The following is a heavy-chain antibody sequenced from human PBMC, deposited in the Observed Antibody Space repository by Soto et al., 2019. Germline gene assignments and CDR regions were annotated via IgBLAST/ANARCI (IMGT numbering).Heavy chain of an antibody. CDR1: GFTFSSYG. CDR2: ISYDGSNK. CDR3: AKDVTSPPVAIYDSYGMDV. J-gene: IGHJ6*02. D-gene: IGHD3-3*01. V-gene: IGHV3-30*18. Sequence: LRLSCAASGFTFSSYGMHWVRQAPGKGLEWVAVISYDGSNKYYADSVKGRFTISRDNSKNTLYLQMNSLRAEDTAVYYCAKDVTSPPVAIYDSYGMDVWGQGTTVTVSS.